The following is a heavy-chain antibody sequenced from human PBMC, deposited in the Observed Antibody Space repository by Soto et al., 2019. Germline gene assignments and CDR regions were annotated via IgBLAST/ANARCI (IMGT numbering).Heavy chain of an antibody. J-gene: IGHJ6*02. Sequence: AETLSLTCTVSGVSLGIYYWSWVRQPPGKGLEWLGHIDYSGNTKYNPSLESRVTMSVDRSENQVSLKLSSVTAADTAVYYCASTYDSSPNYVWGQGTTVTVSS. V-gene: IGHV4-59*01. D-gene: IGHD3-22*01. CDR1: GVSLGIYY. CDR3: ASTYDSSPNYV. CDR2: IDYSGNT.